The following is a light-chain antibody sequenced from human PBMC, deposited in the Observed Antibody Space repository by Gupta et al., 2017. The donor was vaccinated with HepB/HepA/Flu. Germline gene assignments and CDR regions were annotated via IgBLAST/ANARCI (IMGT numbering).Light chain of an antibody. CDR2: DDS. CDR1: KIGIKS. Sequence: SSVLTQPPSVSVAPGKTARISCEGTKIGIKSVHWYQQKPGQAPVLVVYDDSDRPSGIPQRFSGSNSGNTATLIITRVAAGDEADYYCQAWDRRNEYYVFGTGTTVTVL. CDR3: QAWDRRNEYYV. V-gene: IGLV3-21*03. J-gene: IGLJ1*01.